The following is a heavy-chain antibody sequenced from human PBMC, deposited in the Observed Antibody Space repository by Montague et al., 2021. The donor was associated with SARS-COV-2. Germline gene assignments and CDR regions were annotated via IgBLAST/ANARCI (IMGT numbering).Heavy chain of an antibody. V-gene: IGHV4-59*01. J-gene: IGHJ5*02. CDR3: AREDRWNWFDP. CDR2: VYYREST. CDR1: GVSITSSY. D-gene: IGHD5-24*01. Sequence: SETLSLTCTVSGVSITSSYWSWIRQPPGKGFEWIGYVYYRESTNYNPSLETRVTISVDPSKNQFSLKMRSVTAADTAVYYCAREDRWNWFDPWGQGILVTVSS.